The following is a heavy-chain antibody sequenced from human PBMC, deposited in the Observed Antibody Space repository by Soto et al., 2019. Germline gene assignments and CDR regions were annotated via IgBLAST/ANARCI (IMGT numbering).Heavy chain of an antibody. CDR3: AREKSSRYDH. D-gene: IGHD6-13*01. CDR2: ISAYNGNT. J-gene: IGHJ4*02. Sequence: ASVKVSCKASGYTFTSYGISWVRQAPGQGLEWMGWISAYNGNTNYAQKFQGRVTMTRDTSTSTAYMELSSLRSEDTAVYYCAREKSSRYDHWGQGTLVTVSS. CDR1: GYTFTSYG. V-gene: IGHV1-18*01.